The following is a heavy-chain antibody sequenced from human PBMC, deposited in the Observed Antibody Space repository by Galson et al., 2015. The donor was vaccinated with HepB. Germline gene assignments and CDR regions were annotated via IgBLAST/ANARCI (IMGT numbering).Heavy chain of an antibody. CDR2: TSYDGSNK. CDR1: GFTFSSYA. V-gene: IGHV3-30-3*01. CDR3: ARDGYPAHGGWSYLGLPGY. J-gene: IGHJ4*02. Sequence: SLRLSCAASGFTFSSYAMHWVRQAPGKGLEWVAVTSYDGSNKYYADSVKGRFTVSRDNSKNTLYLQMNSLRAEDTAVYYCARDGYPAHGGWSYLGLPGYWGQGTLVTVSS. D-gene: IGHD6-19*01.